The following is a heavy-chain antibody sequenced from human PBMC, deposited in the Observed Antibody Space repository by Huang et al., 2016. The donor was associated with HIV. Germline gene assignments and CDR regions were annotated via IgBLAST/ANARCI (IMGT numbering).Heavy chain of an antibody. CDR3: TKGYSGVSVYAFDI. Sequence: EEQLVESGGGFVQPGGSLRLSCAGAGFTLSDHYIDRVSQAPGKGLEWVGRSGERADSYTTEYAASVKGRFAISRDDSKNSLYLHMNSLKTEDTAVYHCTKGYSGVSVYAFDIWGQGTMVTVSS. V-gene: IGHV3-72*01. D-gene: IGHD2-15*01. CDR2: SGERADSYTT. J-gene: IGHJ3*02. CDR1: GFTLSDHY.